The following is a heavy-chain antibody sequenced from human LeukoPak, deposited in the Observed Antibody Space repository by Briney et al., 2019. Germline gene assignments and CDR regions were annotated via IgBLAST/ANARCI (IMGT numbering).Heavy chain of an antibody. J-gene: IGHJ4*02. CDR1: GGSISSSSYY. Sequence: SETLSLTCTVSGGSISSSSYYWGWIRQPPGKGLEWIGSIYYSGSTNYNPSLKSRVSISVDTSKNQFSLKLSSVTAADTAVYYCAREGIYGDYRHWGQGTLVTVSS. D-gene: IGHD4-17*01. CDR3: AREGIYGDYRH. V-gene: IGHV4-39*07. CDR2: IYYSGST.